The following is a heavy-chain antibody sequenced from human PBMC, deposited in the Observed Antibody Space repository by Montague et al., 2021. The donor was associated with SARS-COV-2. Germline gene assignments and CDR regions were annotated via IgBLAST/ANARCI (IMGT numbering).Heavy chain of an antibody. J-gene: IGHJ4*02. CDR3: VHYASGSYYFHY. Sequence: PALVKPTQTLTLTCTFSGSSITTSTMGVGWIRQPPGKALEWLALIYWGDEKRFSPSLKSRLTITKDTFEDQVVLRMTNMDPVDTATYYCVHYASGSYYFHYWGQGTLVTVSS. CDR2: IYWGDEK. D-gene: IGHD3-10*01. V-gene: IGHV2-5*02. CDR1: GSSITTSTMG.